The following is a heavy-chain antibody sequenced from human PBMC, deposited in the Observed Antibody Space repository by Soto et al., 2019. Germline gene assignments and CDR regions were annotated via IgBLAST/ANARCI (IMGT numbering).Heavy chain of an antibody. CDR2: IYPGDSDT. J-gene: IGHJ6*02. CDR3: ARRIDKGGSTSTYYYYYGMDV. Sequence: GESLKISCKGSGYSFTSYWIGWVRQMPGKGLEWMGIIYPGDSDTRYSPSFQGQVTISADKSISTAYLQWSSLKASDTAMYYCARRIDKGGSTSTYYYYYGMDVWGQGTTVTVSS. V-gene: IGHV5-51*01. CDR1: GYSFTSYW. D-gene: IGHD2-2*01.